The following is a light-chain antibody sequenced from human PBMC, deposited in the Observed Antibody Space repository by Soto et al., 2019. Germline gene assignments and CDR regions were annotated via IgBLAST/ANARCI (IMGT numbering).Light chain of an antibody. J-gene: IGKJ5*01. Sequence: EIVLTQSPGTLSLSPGERATLSCRTSQSVSNNLAWYQHKPGQAPRLLIYDASTRAAGIPARFSGSGSGTELTLTISSLQSDDFAVYHCQQYNNWPPTFGHGTRLE. CDR2: DAS. CDR3: QQYNNWPPT. V-gene: IGKV3-15*01. CDR1: QSVSNN.